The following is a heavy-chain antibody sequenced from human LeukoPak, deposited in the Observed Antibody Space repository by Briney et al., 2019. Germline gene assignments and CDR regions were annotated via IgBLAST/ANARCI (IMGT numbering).Heavy chain of an antibody. V-gene: IGHV1-2*02. CDR1: GYTFTGYY. J-gene: IGHJ4*02. Sequence: ASVKVSCKASGYTFTGYYMHWVRQAPGQGLEWMGWINPNSGGTNYAQKFQGRATMTRDTSTSTAYMEVSRLRSDDTAVYYCAKDMRSRGYSGYDCFDYWGQGTLVTVSS. CDR2: INPNSGGT. D-gene: IGHD5-12*01. CDR3: AKDMRSRGYSGYDCFDY.